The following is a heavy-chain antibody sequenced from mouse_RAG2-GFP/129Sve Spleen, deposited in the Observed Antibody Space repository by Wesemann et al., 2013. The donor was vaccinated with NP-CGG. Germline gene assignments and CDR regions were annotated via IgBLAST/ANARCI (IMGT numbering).Heavy chain of an antibody. CDR2: INPSNGGT. CDR3: TREGYYAMDY. J-gene: IGHJ4*01. CDR1: GYTFTSYY. Sequence: QVQLQQSGGELVKPGASVKLSCKASGYTFTSYYMYWVKQRPGQGLEWIGEINPSNGGTNFNEKFKSKATLTVDKSSSTAYMQLSSLTSEDSAVYYCTREGYYAMDYWGQGTSVTVSS. V-gene: IGHV1S81*02.